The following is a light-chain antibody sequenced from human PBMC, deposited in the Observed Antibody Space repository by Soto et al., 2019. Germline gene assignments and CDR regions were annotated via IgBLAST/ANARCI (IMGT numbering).Light chain of an antibody. CDR1: SSNIGGNS. CDR2: DDN. V-gene: IGLV1-51*01. J-gene: IGLJ1*01. Sequence: QSVLTQPPSVSAAPGQKVTVSCSGSSSNIGGNSVSWYQQLPGTAPKLLIYDDNKRPSGIPDRFSGSKSGTSATLGITGFXTGDEAAYYCGSWDSSLSAYVFGTGTKVTVL. CDR3: GSWDSSLSAYV.